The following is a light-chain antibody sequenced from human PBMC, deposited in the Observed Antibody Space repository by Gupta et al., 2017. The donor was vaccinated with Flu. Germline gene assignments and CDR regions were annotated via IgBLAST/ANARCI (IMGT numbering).Light chain of an antibody. Sequence: EIVLTQFPVTLSLSPGERAILSCRAVQSVDTSLAWYQHKPGQAPRLLIYDASKRAPGTPVRFSGSGSGTHFTLTINRLQPEDSAVYYCRQRSNWPHTFGGGTKVEI. J-gene: IGKJ4*01. CDR2: DAS. CDR3: RQRSNWPHT. CDR1: QSVDTS. V-gene: IGKV3-11*01.